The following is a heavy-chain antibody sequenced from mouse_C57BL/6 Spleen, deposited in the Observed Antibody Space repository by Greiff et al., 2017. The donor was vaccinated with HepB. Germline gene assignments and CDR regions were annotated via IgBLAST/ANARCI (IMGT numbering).Heavy chain of an antibody. CDR2: IRLKSDNYAT. CDR3: TESNYWYFDV. CDR1: GFTFSNYW. Sequence: EVQVVESGGGLVQPGGSMKLSCVASGFTFSNYWMNWVRQSPEKGLEWVAQIRLKSDNYATNYAESVKGRFTISRDDSKSSVYLQMNNLRADDTGIYYCTESNYWYFDVWGTGTTVTVSS. J-gene: IGHJ1*03. D-gene: IGHD1-3*01. V-gene: IGHV6-3*01.